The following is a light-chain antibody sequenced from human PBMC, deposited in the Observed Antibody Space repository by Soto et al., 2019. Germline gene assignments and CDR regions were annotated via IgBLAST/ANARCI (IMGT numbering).Light chain of an antibody. CDR2: EDN. Sequence: QSVLTQPPSVSAAPGQKVTFSCSGSSSNIGKNYVSWYQQVPGTAPKLLIYEDNKRRSGIPDRFSGSKSGTSASLGITGLRSEDEAIYYCATWVNSLSVYVFGTGTKVTVL. CDR3: ATWVNSLSVYV. J-gene: IGLJ1*01. V-gene: IGLV1-51*02. CDR1: SSNIGKNY.